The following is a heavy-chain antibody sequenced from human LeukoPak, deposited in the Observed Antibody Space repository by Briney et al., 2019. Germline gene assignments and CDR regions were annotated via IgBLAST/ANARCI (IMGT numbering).Heavy chain of an antibody. J-gene: IGHJ4*02. Sequence: SVKVSCKASGGTFSSYAISWVRQAPGQGLEWMGGIIPIFGTANYAQEFQGRVTITADESTSTAYMELSSLRSEDTAVYYCARDLRRDGYLQSYWGQGILVTVSS. D-gene: IGHD5-24*01. CDR1: GGTFSSYA. CDR3: ARDLRRDGYLQSY. CDR2: IIPIFGTA. V-gene: IGHV1-69*13.